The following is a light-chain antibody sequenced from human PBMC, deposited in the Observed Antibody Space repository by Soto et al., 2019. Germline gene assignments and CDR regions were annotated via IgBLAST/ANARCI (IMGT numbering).Light chain of an antibody. CDR2: KAS. Sequence: DIQMTQSPSTLSASVGDRVTIACRASQRISNWLAWYQQRPGKAPKLLIYKASNLESGVPARFSVSASRTEFTLIIRSLQPDDFPTYYCQQYYSYSWTLGQGTKVEIK. CDR1: QRISNW. V-gene: IGKV1-5*03. J-gene: IGKJ1*01. CDR3: QQYYSYSWT.